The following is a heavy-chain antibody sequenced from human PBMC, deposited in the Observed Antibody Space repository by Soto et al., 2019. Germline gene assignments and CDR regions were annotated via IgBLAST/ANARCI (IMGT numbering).Heavy chain of an antibody. V-gene: IGHV1-18*04. CDR3: ARTRGDSRGYALAD. Sequence: ASVKVSCKASGYTFTSYGISWVRQAPGQGLEWMGWISAYNGNTNYAQKLQGRVTMTTDTSTGTAYMELRSLRSDETAVYYCARTRGDSRGYALADWGQGTLGTVSS. J-gene: IGHJ4*02. CDR1: GYTFTSYG. D-gene: IGHD3-22*01. CDR2: ISAYNGNT.